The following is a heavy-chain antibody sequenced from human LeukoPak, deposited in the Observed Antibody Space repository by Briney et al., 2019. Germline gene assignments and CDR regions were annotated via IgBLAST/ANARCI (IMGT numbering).Heavy chain of an antibody. CDR3: ARRLDYHDSSGYSDGFDI. J-gene: IGHJ3*02. CDR2: IYPGDSDT. V-gene: IGHV5-51*01. CDR1: GYSFSTYW. D-gene: IGHD3-22*01. Sequence: GESLMISCKGSGYSFSTYWVGWVRQTPGKGLEWMGIIYPGDSDTTYSPSFQGQVTISADKSISTANLQWSSLKASDTAIYYCARRLDYHDSSGYSDGFDIWGQGTMVTVSS.